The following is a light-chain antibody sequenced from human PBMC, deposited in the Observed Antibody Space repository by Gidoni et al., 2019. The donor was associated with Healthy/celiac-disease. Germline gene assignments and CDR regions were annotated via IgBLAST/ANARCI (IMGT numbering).Light chain of an antibody. CDR1: QSVSSY. V-gene: IGKV3-11*01. CDR3: QQRSNWPRPIT. J-gene: IGKJ5*01. CDR2: DAS. Sequence: EFVLTQSPATLSLSPGDRATLSCRASQSVSSYLAWYQQKPAQAPRLLIYDASNSATGIPARFSGSGSGTDFTLTISSLEPEDFAVYYCQQRSNWPRPITFGQGTRLEIK.